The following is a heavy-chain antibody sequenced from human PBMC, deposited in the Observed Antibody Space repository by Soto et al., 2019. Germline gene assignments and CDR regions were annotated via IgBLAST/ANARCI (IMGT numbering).Heavy chain of an antibody. CDR2: ISYDARDK. Sequence: PGGSLRLSCAASGFTFSSYAMHWVRQAPGKGLEWVAIISYDARDKYYADSVKGRFTISRDNSKNTLYLQMNSLRAEDTAVYYWARGYRRISAAFDYWGKEPLVTVP. CDR1: GFTFSSYA. D-gene: IGHD1-26*01. J-gene: IGHJ4*02. CDR3: ARGYRRISAAFDY. V-gene: IGHV3-30*04.